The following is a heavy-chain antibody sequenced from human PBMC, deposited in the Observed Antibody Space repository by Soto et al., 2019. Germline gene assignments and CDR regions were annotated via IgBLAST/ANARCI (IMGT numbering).Heavy chain of an antibody. Sequence: PSETLSLTCTVSGGSISRYYWSWIRQPPGKGLEWIGYIYYTGNTNYNPSLKSRVTISVDTSKNQFSLKLTSLTAADTAVYYCARARTSSAVDFDYWGQGALVTVS. CDR2: IYYTGNT. CDR1: GGSISRYY. J-gene: IGHJ4*02. D-gene: IGHD6-19*01. V-gene: IGHV4-59*01. CDR3: ARARTSSAVDFDY.